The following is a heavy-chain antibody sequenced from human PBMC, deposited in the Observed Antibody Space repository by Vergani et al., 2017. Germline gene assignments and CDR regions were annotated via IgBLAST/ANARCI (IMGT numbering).Heavy chain of an antibody. V-gene: IGHV3-30*02. CDR2: TRYDGIVE. CDR3: ATAGAAYCRGASCYDFFEY. Sequence: VQLVESGGGVVQPGGSLRLSCAASGFTFTNYGMHWVRQAPGKGREWVAFTRYDGIVEYYGDSVRGRFTISRDNSKNTLYLQMNRLRPEDTAVYYCATAGAAYCRGASCYDFFEYWGQGTLVTVAS. J-gene: IGHJ4*02. D-gene: IGHD2-15*01. CDR1: GFTFTNYG.